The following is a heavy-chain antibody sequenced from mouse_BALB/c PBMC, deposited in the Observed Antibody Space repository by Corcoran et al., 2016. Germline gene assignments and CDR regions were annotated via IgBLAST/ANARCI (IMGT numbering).Heavy chain of an antibody. Sequence: QVTLKESGPGILQPSQTLSLTCSFSGFSLSTSGMGVSWIRQPSGKGLEWLAHIYWDDDKRYNPSLKSRLTISKDTSRNQVFLKITSVDTADTATYYCARSTLTEYFDCWGQGTTLTVSS. CDR3: ARSTLTEYFDC. J-gene: IGHJ2*01. CDR2: IYWDDDK. CDR1: GFSLSTSGMG. D-gene: IGHD1-1*01. V-gene: IGHV8-12*01.